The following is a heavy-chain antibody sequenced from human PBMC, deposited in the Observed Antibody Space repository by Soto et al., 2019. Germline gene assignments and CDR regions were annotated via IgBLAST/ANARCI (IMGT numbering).Heavy chain of an antibody. CDR2: IDPSDSYT. D-gene: IGHD6-13*01. J-gene: IGHJ6*02. Sequence: GESLKISCKGSGYSFTSYWNSWVRQMPGKGLEWMGRIDPSDSYTNYSPSFQGHVTISADKSISTAYLQWSSLKASDTAMYYCARDIAAAATPYYYYGMDVWGQGTTVTVSS. CDR3: ARDIAAAATPYYYYGMDV. V-gene: IGHV5-10-1*01. CDR1: GYSFTSYW.